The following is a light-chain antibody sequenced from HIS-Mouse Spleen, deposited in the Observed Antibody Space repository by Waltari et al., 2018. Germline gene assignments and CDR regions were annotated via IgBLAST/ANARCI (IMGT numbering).Light chain of an antibody. CDR1: SSNIGSNY. CDR2: RNN. CDR3: AAWDDSLSGYV. J-gene: IGLJ1*01. Sequence: QSVLTQPPSASGTPGQRVTIPCSGSSSNIGSNYVYWYHQLPGTAPKLLIYRNNRRPSGVPDRFSGSKSGTSASLAISGLRSEDEADYYCAAWDDSLSGYVFGTGTKVTVL. V-gene: IGLV1-47*01.